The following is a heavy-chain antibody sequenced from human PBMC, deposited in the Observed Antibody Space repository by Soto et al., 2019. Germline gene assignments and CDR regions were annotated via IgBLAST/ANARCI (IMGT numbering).Heavy chain of an antibody. CDR3: AKMGGYSGYDDAFDI. CDR2: ISYDGSNK. V-gene: IGHV3-30*18. J-gene: IGHJ3*02. Sequence: GGSLRLSCAASGFTFSSYGMHWVRQAPGKGLEWVAVISYDGSNKYYADSVKGRFTISRDNSKNTLYLQMNSLRAEDTAVYYCAKMGGYSGYDDAFDIWGQGTMVT. D-gene: IGHD5-12*01. CDR1: GFTFSSYG.